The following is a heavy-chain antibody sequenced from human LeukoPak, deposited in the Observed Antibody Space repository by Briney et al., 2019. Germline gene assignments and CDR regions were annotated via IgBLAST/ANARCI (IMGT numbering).Heavy chain of an antibody. D-gene: IGHD6-13*01. J-gene: IGHJ6*03. Sequence: ASVKVSCKASGYTFTSYDINWVRQATGQGLEWMGWMNPNSGNTGYAQKFQGRVTMTRNTSISTAYMELSSLRSEDTAVYYCARGAVDSSWPTYYYYYMDVWGKGTTVTVSS. CDR2: MNPNSGNT. V-gene: IGHV1-8*01. CDR1: GYTFTSYD. CDR3: ARGAVDSSWPTYYYYYMDV.